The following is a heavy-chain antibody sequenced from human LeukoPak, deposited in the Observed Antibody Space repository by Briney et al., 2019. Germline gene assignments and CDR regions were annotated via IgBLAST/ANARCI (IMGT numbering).Heavy chain of an antibody. CDR1: GSSFSNYA. D-gene: IGHD3-3*01. CDR2: VSGSGGST. CDR3: AKDRVFGILIGGGFDY. V-gene: IGHV3-23*01. Sequence: PGGSLRLSCAASGSSFSNYAINWVRQAPGKGMEWVSGVSGSGGSTKYADSVKGRFTISRDNSKNTLYLQMSSLRVEDTAVYYCAKDRVFGILIGGGFDYWGQGTQLIVSS. J-gene: IGHJ4*02.